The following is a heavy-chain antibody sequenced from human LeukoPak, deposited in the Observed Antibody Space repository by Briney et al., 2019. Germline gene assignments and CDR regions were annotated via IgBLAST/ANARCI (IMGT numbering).Heavy chain of an antibody. CDR3: ATEHDDSAFDI. J-gene: IGHJ3*02. CDR2: FDPEDGET. CDR1: GYTLTELS. D-gene: IGHD3-22*01. V-gene: IGHV1-24*01. Sequence: ASVKVSCKVSGYTLTELSMHWVRQAPGKGLEWMGGFDPEDGETIYAQKFQGRVTVTEDTSTDTAYMELSSLRSEDTAVYYCATEHDDSAFDIWGQGTMVTVSS.